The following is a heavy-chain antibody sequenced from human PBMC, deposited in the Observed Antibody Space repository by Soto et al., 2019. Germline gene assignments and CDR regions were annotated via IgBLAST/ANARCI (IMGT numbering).Heavy chain of an antibody. J-gene: IGHJ4*02. CDR3: AREAFNYYESSGYYYVLDY. D-gene: IGHD3-22*01. V-gene: IGHV1-18*01. CDR1: GYSFNNYG. Sequence: GASVKVSCKASGYSFNNYGVSWVRQAPGQGLEWMGWISAYNGNTHFAQRLQGRVTMTTDASTSTVYMGLRSLRSDDTAVYYCAREAFNYYESSGYYYVLDYWGQGTLVTVSS. CDR2: ISAYNGNT.